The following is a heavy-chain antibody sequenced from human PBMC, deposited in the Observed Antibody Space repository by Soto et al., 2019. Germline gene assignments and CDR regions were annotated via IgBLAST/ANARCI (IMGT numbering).Heavy chain of an antibody. CDR3: ARDIQSVGPRANDAFDV. V-gene: IGHV1-3*01. J-gene: IGHJ3*01. Sequence: QVHLVQSGAELKKPGASVNISCTASGFTFSDNIINWVRQVPGQGLEWMGWLNPDTGNTRYSETFQGRVTISRHPAARIAYLELSGLENDDTALYFCARDIQSVGPRANDAFDVWGQGTMITVS. CDR1: GFTFSDNI. CDR2: LNPDTGNT. D-gene: IGHD5-18*01.